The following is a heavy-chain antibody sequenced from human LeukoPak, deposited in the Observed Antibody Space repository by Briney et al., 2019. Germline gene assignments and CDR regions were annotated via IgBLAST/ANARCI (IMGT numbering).Heavy chain of an antibody. Sequence: GGSLRLSCAASGFSFSSYAMNWVRQAPGKGLEWVSVISDSGGSTYYADSVKDRFTISRDNSKNTLYLQMNSLRAEDTAVYYCARDKEPGWFDPWGQGTLVTVPS. CDR2: ISDSGGST. CDR1: GFSFSSYA. CDR3: ARDKEPGWFDP. V-gene: IGHV3-23*01. J-gene: IGHJ5*02.